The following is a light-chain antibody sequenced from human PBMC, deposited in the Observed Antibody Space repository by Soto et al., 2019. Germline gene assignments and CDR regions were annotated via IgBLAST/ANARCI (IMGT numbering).Light chain of an antibody. V-gene: IGKV3D-20*01. CDR2: DAY. Sequence: IVLTQSPATLSLSPGERATLSCRASQRVSTYLAWYQQKPGLAPRLVIYDAYNRATGIPARFSGSGSGTDFTLTISRLEPEDFAVYYCQQYGSSGTFGQGTKVDIK. CDR3: QQYGSSGT. J-gene: IGKJ1*01. CDR1: QRVSTY.